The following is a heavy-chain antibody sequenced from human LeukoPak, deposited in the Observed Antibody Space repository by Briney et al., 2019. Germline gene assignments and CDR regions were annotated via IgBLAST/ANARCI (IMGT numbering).Heavy chain of an antibody. Sequence: SQTRSLTGAGNGGSFSGYYWSWIRHPPGKGLEWIGEIHGTGGTIYNPSLKSRANISVDTSKNQFSLKLSSVTAADTAVYYCARRLPTVSWGQGTLVTVSS. J-gene: IGHJ4*02. CDR1: GGSFSGYY. V-gene: IGHV4-34*01. CDR2: IHGTGGT. CDR3: ARRLPTVS.